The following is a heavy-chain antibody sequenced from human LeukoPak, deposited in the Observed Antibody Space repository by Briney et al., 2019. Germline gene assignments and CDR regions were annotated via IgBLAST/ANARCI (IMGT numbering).Heavy chain of an antibody. J-gene: IGHJ4*02. D-gene: IGHD3-22*01. CDR1: GGSLSSYH. V-gene: IGHV4-4*07. CDR2: IYTSGNT. Sequence: SETLSLTCTVSGGSLSSYHWSWVRQPAGKGLEWIGRIYTSGNTNQNPSLKSRVTMSVDTSKNQFSLKLTSVTAADTAVYYCAGSTPSYYYNTSGDFDCWGQGTLVTVSS. CDR3: AGSTPSYYYNTSGDFDC.